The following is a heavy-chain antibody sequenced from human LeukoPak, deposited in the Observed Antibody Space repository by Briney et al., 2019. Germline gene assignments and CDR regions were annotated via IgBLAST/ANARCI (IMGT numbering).Heavy chain of an antibody. CDR2: INPNSLIP. CDR3: ARVKPVPTVSFDP. J-gene: IGHJ5*02. CDR1: GYTLSHYD. D-gene: IGHD4-17*01. Sequence: ASVKVSCKASGYTLSHYDINWVRQAPGQGLEYMGWINPNSLIPGYARKFRGRVTLTMDTSIRTAYMELSGLTYDDTAIYYCARVKPVPTVSFDPWGQGTLVTVSS. V-gene: IGHV1-8*01.